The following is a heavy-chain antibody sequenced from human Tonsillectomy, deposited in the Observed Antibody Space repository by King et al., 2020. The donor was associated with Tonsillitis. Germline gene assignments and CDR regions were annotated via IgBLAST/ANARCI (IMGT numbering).Heavy chain of an antibody. CDR3: AKDMDDYGDPMCDS. D-gene: IGHD4-17*01. V-gene: IGHV3-23*04. Sequence: VQLVESGGGLVQPGGSLRLSCAASGFTFSDYTMNWVRQAPGLGLERVSASSGSGGRTFYGDSVKDRFTNSRDNSKNTLYLQMTSLRAEDTAIYYCAKDMDDYGDPMCDSWGQGTLVTVSS. J-gene: IGHJ4*02. CDR2: SSGSGGRT. CDR1: GFTFSDYT.